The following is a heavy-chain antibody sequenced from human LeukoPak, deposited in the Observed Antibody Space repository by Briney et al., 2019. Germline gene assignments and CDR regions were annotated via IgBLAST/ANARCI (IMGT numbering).Heavy chain of an antibody. CDR1: GYTPTELS. CDR3: ATPAATENWFDP. Sequence: ASVRVSCKVSGYTPTELSMHWVRQAPGKELEWMGGFDPEDGETIYAQKFQGRVTMTEDTSTDTAYMELSSLRSEDTAVYYCATPAATENWFDPWGQGTLVTVSS. J-gene: IGHJ5*02. D-gene: IGHD2-2*01. V-gene: IGHV1-24*01. CDR2: FDPEDGET.